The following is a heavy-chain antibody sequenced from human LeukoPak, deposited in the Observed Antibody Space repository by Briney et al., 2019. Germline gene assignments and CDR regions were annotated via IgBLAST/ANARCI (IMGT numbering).Heavy chain of an antibody. D-gene: IGHD1-20*01. CDR2: IFSNDEK. V-gene: IGHV2-26*01. CDR3: ARINNWNYDS. CDR1: GFSLSDARMG. Sequence: SGPTLVNPTETLTLTCTVSGFSLSDARMGVSWIRQPPGKALEWLAHIFSNDEKSYSTSLKTRLTISKDTSKNQVVLTMAHMDPVDTATYYCARINNWNYDSWGQGTLVIVSS. J-gene: IGHJ4*02.